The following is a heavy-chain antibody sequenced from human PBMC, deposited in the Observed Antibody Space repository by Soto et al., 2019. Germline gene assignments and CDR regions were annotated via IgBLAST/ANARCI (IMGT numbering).Heavy chain of an antibody. Sequence: LTCTVSGGSISSSSYYWSWIRQPPGKGLEWIGYIYYSGTTSYNPSLNSRVTISVDTSKNQFSLKLNSVTAADTAVYYCARESYYGSGATVVGYWGLGTLVTVSS. CDR2: IYYSGTT. D-gene: IGHD3-10*01. CDR3: ARESYYGSGATVVGY. CDR1: GGSISSSSYY. J-gene: IGHJ4*02. V-gene: IGHV4-61*01.